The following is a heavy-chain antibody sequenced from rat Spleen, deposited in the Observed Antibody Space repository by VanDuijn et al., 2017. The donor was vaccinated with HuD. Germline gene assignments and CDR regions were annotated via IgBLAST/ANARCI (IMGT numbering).Heavy chain of an antibody. CDR3: ARADVAGLSTDGI. D-gene: IGHD1-2*01. CDR1: GFSLISYH. V-gene: IGHV2-32*01. Sequence: QVQLKESGPGLVQSSQTLSLTCNVSGFSLISYHVHWVRQPPGKGLEWMGVMWSDGDTSYNSALKSRLSISRDTSKSQIYLKMNSLQTEDTATYFCARADVAGLSTDGIWGQGIMVTVSS. CDR2: MWSDGDT. J-gene: IGHJ2*01.